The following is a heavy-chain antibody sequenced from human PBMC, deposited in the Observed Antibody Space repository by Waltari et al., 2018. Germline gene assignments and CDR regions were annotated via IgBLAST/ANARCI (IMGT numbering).Heavy chain of an antibody. CDR3: ARDMSSGWYYYYYYYMDV. V-gene: IGHV3-7*01. Sequence: EVQLVESGGGLVQPGGSLRLSCAASGFTFSSYWMSWVRQAPGKGLEWVANIKQDGSEKYYLDTVKGRFTSTREKAKKSLYMQMNSLRAEDTAVYYCARDMSSGWYYYYYYYMDVWGKGTTVTVSS. CDR2: IKQDGSEK. D-gene: IGHD6-19*01. J-gene: IGHJ6*03. CDR1: GFTFSSYW.